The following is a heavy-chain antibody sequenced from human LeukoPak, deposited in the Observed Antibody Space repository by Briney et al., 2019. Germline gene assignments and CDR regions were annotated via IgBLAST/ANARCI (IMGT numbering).Heavy chain of an antibody. D-gene: IGHD4-23*01. J-gene: IGHJ5*02. CDR3: ARNPQYYVDNSGDWFDP. CDR1: GGSISNYY. Sequence: PSETLSLTCTVSGGSISNYYWSWIRQPPGKGLEWIGYIYTTGSTNYNPSLKSRVTISLDTSKNQFSLKLNSVTAADTAVYYCARNPQYYVDNSGDWFDPWGQGTLVTVSS. CDR2: IYTTGST. V-gene: IGHV4-4*09.